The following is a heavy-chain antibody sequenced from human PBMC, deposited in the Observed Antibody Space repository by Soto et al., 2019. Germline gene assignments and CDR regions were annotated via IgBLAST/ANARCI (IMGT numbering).Heavy chain of an antibody. CDR3: ARGPNSGSYRGRLGIYYYYYGMDV. D-gene: IGHD1-26*01. J-gene: IGHJ6*02. CDR1: GFTFSSYS. Sequence: PGGSLRLSCAASGFTFSSYSMNWVRQAPGKGLEWVSSISSSSSYIYYADSVKGRFTISRDNAKNSLYLQMNSLRAEDTAVYYCARGPNSGSYRGRLGIYYYYYGMDVWGQGTTVTVSS. V-gene: IGHV3-21*01. CDR2: ISSSSSYI.